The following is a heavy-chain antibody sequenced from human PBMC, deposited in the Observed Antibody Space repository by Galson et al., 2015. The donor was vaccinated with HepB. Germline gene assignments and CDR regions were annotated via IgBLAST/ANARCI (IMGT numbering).Heavy chain of an antibody. Sequence: SLRLSCAASGFTFSSYSMNWVRQAPGKGLEWVSYISSSSSTIYYADSVKGRFTISRDNAKNSLYLQMNSLRDEDTAVYYCARDRDDAGYCSSTSCYEYYFDYWGQGTLVTVSS. D-gene: IGHD2-2*01. CDR3: ARDRDDAGYCSSTSCYEYYFDY. V-gene: IGHV3-48*02. CDR2: ISSSSSTI. CDR1: GFTFSSYS. J-gene: IGHJ4*02.